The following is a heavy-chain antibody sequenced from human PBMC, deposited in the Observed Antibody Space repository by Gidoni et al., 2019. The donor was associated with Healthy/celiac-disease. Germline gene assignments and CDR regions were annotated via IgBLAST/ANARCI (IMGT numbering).Heavy chain of an antibody. D-gene: IGHD1-26*01. CDR1: GGSFSGYY. Sequence: QVQLQQSGAGLLKPSETLSLTCAVYGGSFSGYYWRWIRQPPGKGLEWIGAINDSGSTNYNPSLKSRVTIAVDTSNVQFSLKLGSVTAADTAVYYCARISAFGRWRIVGDGMDVWGQGTTVTVSS. J-gene: IGHJ6*02. CDR3: ARISAFGRWRIVGDGMDV. CDR2: INDSGST. V-gene: IGHV4-34*01.